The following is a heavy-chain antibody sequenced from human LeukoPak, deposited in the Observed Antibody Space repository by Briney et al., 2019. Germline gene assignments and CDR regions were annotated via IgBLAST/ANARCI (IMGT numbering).Heavy chain of an antibody. J-gene: IGHJ4*02. Sequence: GGSLRLSCAASGFTFGSNYMSWVRQAPGKGLEWVSVIYSGGSTYYADSVKGRFTISRDNSKNTLYLQMNSLRAEDTAVYYCAREDRDYGDYEFDYWGQGTLVTVSS. D-gene: IGHD4-17*01. V-gene: IGHV3-66*02. CDR3: AREDRDYGDYEFDY. CDR2: IYSGGST. CDR1: GFTFGSNY.